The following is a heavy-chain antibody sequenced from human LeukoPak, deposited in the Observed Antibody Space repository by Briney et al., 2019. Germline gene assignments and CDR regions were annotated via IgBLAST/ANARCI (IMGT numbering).Heavy chain of an antibody. D-gene: IGHD3-10*01. CDR2: ISDIGGST. J-gene: IGHJ5*02. Sequence: PGGSLRLSCAASGFXFSTYAINWVRQAPGKGLEWVSTISDIGGSTYYADSVKGRFTISRDSSKNTLYLQMNSLRAEDTAVYYCAKDYYASGSYPTAWGQGTLVTVSS. V-gene: IGHV3-23*01. CDR1: GFXFSTYA. CDR3: AKDYYASGSYPTA.